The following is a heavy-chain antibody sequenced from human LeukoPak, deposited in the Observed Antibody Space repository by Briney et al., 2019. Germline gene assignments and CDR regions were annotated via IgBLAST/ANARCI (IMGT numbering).Heavy chain of an antibody. D-gene: IGHD3-22*01. V-gene: IGHV1-24*01. CDR1: GYTLTELS. J-gene: IGHJ4*02. Sequence: ASVKVSCKVSGYTLTELSMHWVRQAPGKGLEWMGGFDPEDGETIYAQKFQGRVTMTEDTSTDTAYMELSSLRSDDTAVYYCARDLSYDSSGNYPDYWGQGTLVTVSS. CDR2: FDPEDGET. CDR3: ARDLSYDSSGNYPDY.